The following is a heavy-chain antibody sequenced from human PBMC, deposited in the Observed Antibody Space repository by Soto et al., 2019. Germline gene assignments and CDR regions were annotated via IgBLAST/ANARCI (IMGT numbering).Heavy chain of an antibody. D-gene: IGHD2-21*02. CDR3: ARSSSGNCDSSHCYSLGSRYFDS. V-gene: IGHV1-69*01. CDR2: IVPVFETV. J-gene: IGHJ4*02. Sequence: QVQLVQSGAEVKKPGSSVKVSCKGSGGTFSNYAISWVRQAPGQGLEWMGGIVPVFETVNSAQKFQGRVTITADESTSTAYMELTSLRSEDTAVYYCARSSSGNCDSSHCYSLGSRYFDSWGQGTLVTVSS. CDR1: GGTFSNYA.